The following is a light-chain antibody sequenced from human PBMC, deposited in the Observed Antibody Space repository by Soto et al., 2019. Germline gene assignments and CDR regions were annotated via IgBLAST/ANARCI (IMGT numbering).Light chain of an antibody. CDR3: AAWDDSLRAVV. J-gene: IGLJ2*01. Sequence: QSVLIQSPSASATPGQRVIISCSGSRSNIGTYAVNWYQQLPGTAPTLLIFRNHQRPSGVPDRFSGSKSGTSASLAISGPQSEDEADYYCAAWDDSLRAVVFGGGTKLTVL. CDR1: RSNIGTYA. V-gene: IGLV1-44*01. CDR2: RNH.